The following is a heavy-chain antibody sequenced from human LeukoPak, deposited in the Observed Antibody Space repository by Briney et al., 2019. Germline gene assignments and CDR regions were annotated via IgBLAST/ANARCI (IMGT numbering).Heavy chain of an antibody. CDR1: GFTFSSYW. Sequence: GVLRLSCAASGFTFSSYWMSWVRQAPGKGLEWVANIKQDGSEKYYVDSVKGRFTISRDNAKNSLYLQMNSLRAEDTAVYYCARHIRYYYDSSGYYYVSDYYYGMDVWGQGTTVTVSS. V-gene: IGHV3-7*01. J-gene: IGHJ6*02. CDR2: IKQDGSEK. CDR3: ARHIRYYYDSSGYYYVSDYYYGMDV. D-gene: IGHD3-22*01.